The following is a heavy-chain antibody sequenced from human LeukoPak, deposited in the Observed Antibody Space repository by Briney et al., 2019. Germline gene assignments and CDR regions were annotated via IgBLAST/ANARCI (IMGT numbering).Heavy chain of an antibody. CDR3: ARLRTPNARNCSSTSCYRGNWFDP. J-gene: IGHJ5*02. Sequence: ASVKVSCKASGYSFTGYYMQWVRQAPGQGLEWMARINPNSGGTNYAQKFQGRVTMTRDTSISTAYMELSWLRSDDTAVYYCARLRTPNARNCSSTSCYRGNWFDPWGQGTLVTVSS. V-gene: IGHV1-2*06. CDR2: INPNSGGT. CDR1: GYSFTGYY. D-gene: IGHD2-2*02.